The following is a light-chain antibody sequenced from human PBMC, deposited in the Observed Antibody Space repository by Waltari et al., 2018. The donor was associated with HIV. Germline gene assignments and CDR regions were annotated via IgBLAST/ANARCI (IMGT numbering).Light chain of an antibody. CDR2: GAS. J-gene: IGKJ1*01. CDR3: QQFVTSPLT. V-gene: IGKV3-20*01. Sequence: EIVLTQSPGTLSLSPGQRAALYCRASQSVSTTYLAWYQQKPGQAPRLLIYGASTRATGIPDRFSGSGSGTDFTLTISRLEPEDFAVYYCQQFVTSPLTFGQGTKVEIK. CDR1: QSVSTTY.